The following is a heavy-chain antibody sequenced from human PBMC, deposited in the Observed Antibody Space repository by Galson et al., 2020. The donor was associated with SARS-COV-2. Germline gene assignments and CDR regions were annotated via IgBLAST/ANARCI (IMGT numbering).Heavy chain of an antibody. J-gene: IGHJ6*02. D-gene: IGHD6-13*01. CDR3: ARDTTLAAAGILNYYYGMDV. Sequence: ASVKVSCKASGYTFTSYYMHWVRQAPGQGLEWMGIINPSGGSTSYAQKFQGRVTMNRDTSTSTVYMELSSLKSEDTAVYYCARDTTLAAAGILNYYYGMDVWGQGTTVTVSS. V-gene: IGHV1-46*01. CDR1: GYTFTSYY. CDR2: INPSGGST.